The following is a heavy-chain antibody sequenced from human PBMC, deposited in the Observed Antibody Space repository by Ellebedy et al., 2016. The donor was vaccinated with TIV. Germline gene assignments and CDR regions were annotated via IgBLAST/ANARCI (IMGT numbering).Heavy chain of an antibody. J-gene: IGHJ6*02. CDR1: GFTFSGYY. Sequence: PGGSLRLSCAASGFTFSGYYMSWFRQAPGKGLEWVSYISSRSSTIYYADSVKGRFTSSRDNGKNSLYLQMNSLRDEDTAVYFCTLNWNDSPVGGMDVWGQGTTVTVSS. D-gene: IGHD1-1*01. CDR3: TLNWNDSPVGGMDV. CDR2: ISSRSSTI. V-gene: IGHV3-48*02.